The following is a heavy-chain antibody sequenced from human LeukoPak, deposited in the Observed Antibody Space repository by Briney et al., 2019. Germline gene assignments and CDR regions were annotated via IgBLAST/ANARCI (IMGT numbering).Heavy chain of an antibody. Sequence: SETLSLTCAVYGGSFSGYYWSWIRQPPGKGLEWIGEINHSGSTNYNPSLKSRVTISVDTSKNQFSLKLSSVTAADTAVYYCARGSWGSGYDYDYWGQGTLVTLSS. V-gene: IGHV4-34*01. CDR1: GGSFSGYY. J-gene: IGHJ4*02. CDR3: ARGSWGSGYDYDY. CDR2: INHSGST. D-gene: IGHD5-12*01.